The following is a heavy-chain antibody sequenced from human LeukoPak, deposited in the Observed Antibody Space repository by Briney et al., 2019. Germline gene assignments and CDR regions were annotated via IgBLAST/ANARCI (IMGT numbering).Heavy chain of an antibody. V-gene: IGHV3-30*02. J-gene: IGHJ4*02. Sequence: GGSLRLSCAASGFTYSSYGMHWVRQAPGKGLEWVAFIRYDGSNKYYADSVKGRFTISRDNSKNTLYLQMNSLRAEDTAVYYCAILGGYSYGGRYFDYWGQGTLVTVSS. CDR3: AILGGYSYGGRYFDY. D-gene: IGHD5-18*01. CDR1: GFTYSSYG. CDR2: IRYDGSNK.